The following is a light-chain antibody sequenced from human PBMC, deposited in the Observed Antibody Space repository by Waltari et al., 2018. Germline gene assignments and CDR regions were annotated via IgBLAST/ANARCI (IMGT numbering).Light chain of an antibody. J-gene: IGLJ2*01. V-gene: IGLV1-47*01. CDR1: SSNIGSNY. CDR3: AAWDDSLSGPV. Sequence: QSVLTQPPSASGTPGQRVTISCSGSSSNIGSNYVYWYQQLPGTAPKLLIYRNNQRPSGVPDRFSGSKSGTSASLAISVLRSDDEADYYCAAWDDSLSGPVFGGGTKLTVL. CDR2: RNN.